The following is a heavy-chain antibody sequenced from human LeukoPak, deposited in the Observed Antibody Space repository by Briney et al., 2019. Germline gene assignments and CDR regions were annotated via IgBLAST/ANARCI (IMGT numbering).Heavy chain of an antibody. D-gene: IGHD2-2*01. V-gene: IGHV4-59*01. Sequence: SETLSLTCTVSGGSISSYYWSWIRQPPGKGLEWIGYIYYSGSTNYNPSLKSRVTISVDTSKNQFSLKLSSVTAADTAVYYCARGYCSSTSCSRRGHYMDVWGKGTTVTISS. CDR1: GGSISSYY. CDR2: IYYSGST. CDR3: ARGYCSSTSCSRRGHYMDV. J-gene: IGHJ6*03.